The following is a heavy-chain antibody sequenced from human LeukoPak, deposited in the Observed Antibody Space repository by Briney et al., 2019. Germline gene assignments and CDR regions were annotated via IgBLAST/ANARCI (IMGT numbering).Heavy chain of an antibody. CDR2: ITSSSSYI. CDR1: GFTSSSYS. J-gene: IGHJ4*02. Sequence: GGSLRLSSAAYGFTSSSYSMNRDRPAQGTGLKRVSSITSSSSYIYYAASLNGRFTISRDNAKNSLYLQMNSLRAEDTAVYYCATAPRGYSYGWDFDYWGQGTLVTVSS. CDR3: ATAPRGYSYGWDFDY. V-gene: IGHV3-21*01. D-gene: IGHD5-18*01.